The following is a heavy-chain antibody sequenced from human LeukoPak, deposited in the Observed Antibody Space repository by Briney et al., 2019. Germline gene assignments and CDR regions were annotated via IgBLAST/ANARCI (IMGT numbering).Heavy chain of an antibody. V-gene: IGHV1-2*02. CDR2: INPNSGGT. Sequence: VASVRVSCKASGYTFTGYYLHWVRQAPGQGLEWMGWINPNSGGTNYAQKFQGRVTMTRDTSISTAYMELSSLRSEDTAVYYCARRGYGGYFDYWGQGTLVTVSS. J-gene: IGHJ4*02. D-gene: IGHD3-16*01. CDR1: GYTFTGYY. CDR3: ARRGYGGYFDY.